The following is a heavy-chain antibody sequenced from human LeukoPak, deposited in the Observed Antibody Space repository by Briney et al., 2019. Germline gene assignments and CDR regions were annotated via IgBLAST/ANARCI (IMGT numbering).Heavy chain of an antibody. D-gene: IGHD1-1*01. V-gene: IGHV1-46*01. CDR3: ARATLHDFYFNY. CDR1: GYTFINYY. CDR2: INPSGGST. J-gene: IGHJ4*02. Sequence: ASVKVSCTASGYTFINYYMHWVRQAPGQGPEWMGIINPSGGSTSYAQKFQGRVTLTRDTSTSTVYMELNSLRSEDTAVYYCARATLHDFYFNYWGQGTLVTVSS.